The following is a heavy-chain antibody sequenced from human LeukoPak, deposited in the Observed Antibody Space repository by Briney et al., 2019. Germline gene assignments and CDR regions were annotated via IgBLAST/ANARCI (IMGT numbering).Heavy chain of an antibody. CDR2: IVVGSGNT. V-gene: IGHV1-58*01. J-gene: IGHJ3*02. D-gene: IGHD1-26*01. CDR1: GFTFTSSA. CDR3: AADSANSGSYFSAFDI. Sequence: SVKVSCKASGFTFTSSAVQWVRQARGQRLEWIGWIVVGSGNTNYAQKFQERVTITRDMSTSTAYMELSSLRSEDTAVYYCAADSANSGSYFSAFDIWAKGQWSPSLQ.